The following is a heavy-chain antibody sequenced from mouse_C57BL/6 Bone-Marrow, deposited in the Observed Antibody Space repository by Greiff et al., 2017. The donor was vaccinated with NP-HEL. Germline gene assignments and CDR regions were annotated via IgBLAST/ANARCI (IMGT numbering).Heavy chain of an antibody. CDR2: IDPNSGGT. CDR3: AGVVGSSYWYFDV. Sequence: VQLQQSGAELVKPGASVKLSCKASGYTFTSYWMHWVKQRPGRGLEWIGRIDPNSGGTKYNEKFKSKATLTVDKPSSTAYMQLSSLTSEDSAVYYCAGVVGSSYWYFDVWGTGTTVTVSS. CDR1: GYTFTSYW. V-gene: IGHV1-72*01. J-gene: IGHJ1*03. D-gene: IGHD1-1*01.